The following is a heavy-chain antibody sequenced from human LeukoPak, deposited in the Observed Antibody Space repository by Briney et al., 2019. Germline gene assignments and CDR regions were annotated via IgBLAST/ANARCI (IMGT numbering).Heavy chain of an antibody. V-gene: IGHV1-69*04. CDR3: ARGSAGYCNGGSCRNWFDP. Sequence: VASVKVSCKASGGTFSSYAISWVRQAPGQGLEWMGRIIPILGIANYAQKFQGRVTITADKSTSTAYMELSSLRSEDTAVYYCARGSAGYCNGGSCRNWFDPWGQGTLVTVSS. J-gene: IGHJ5*02. CDR1: GGTFSSYA. D-gene: IGHD2-15*01. CDR2: IIPILGIA.